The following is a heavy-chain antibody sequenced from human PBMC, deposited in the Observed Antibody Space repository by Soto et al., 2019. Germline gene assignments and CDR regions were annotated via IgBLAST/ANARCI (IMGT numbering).Heavy chain of an antibody. D-gene: IGHD3-16*01. V-gene: IGHV4-4*02. CDR3: ARGGGLYTKWYEGGFDS. CDR2: IYDSGTT. Sequence: SESLSLTCTVAGGSYSRGFWCSWVRQSPGKGLEWIGEIYDSGTTNYSPSLKSRVTISVDKSKSQFSLRLRSVTAADTAVYYCARGGGLYTKWYEGGFDSWGQGTLVTVS. J-gene: IGHJ4*02. CDR1: GGSYSRGFW.